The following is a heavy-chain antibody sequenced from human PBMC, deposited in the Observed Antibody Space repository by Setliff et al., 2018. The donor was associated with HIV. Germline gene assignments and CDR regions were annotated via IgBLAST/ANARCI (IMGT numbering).Heavy chain of an antibody. J-gene: IGHJ4*02. V-gene: IGHV1-2*02. CDR3: AGGPGTTSIDY. D-gene: IGHD1-26*01. CDR2: INPKTGGM. Sequence: ASVKVSCKASGYTFTDYYMHWVRQAPGQGLEWMGWINPKTGGMKYAQNFQGRVTMTGDTSFSTAYMELRGLRSDDTAVYYCAGGPGTTSIDYWAQGTLVTVSS. CDR1: GYTFTDYY.